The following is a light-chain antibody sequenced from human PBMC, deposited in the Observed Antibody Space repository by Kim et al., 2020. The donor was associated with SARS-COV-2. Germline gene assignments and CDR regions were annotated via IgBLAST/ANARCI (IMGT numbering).Light chain of an antibody. V-gene: IGLV3-1*01. CDR3: QAWDSRTVI. Sequence: SYELTQPPSVSVSPGQTAIITCSGNTLGDKYAGWYQQKPGQSPVLVIYEGTERPSEIPERISGSKSGTTATLTITGTQATDEADYYCQAWDSRTVIFGGGTKLTVL. J-gene: IGLJ2*01. CDR1: TLGDKY. CDR2: EGT.